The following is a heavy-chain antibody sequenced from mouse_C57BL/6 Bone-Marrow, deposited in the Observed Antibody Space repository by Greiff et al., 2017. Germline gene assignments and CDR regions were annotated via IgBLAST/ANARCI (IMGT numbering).Heavy chain of an antibody. Sequence: EVQLVESGGDLVKPGGSLKLSCAASGFTFSSYGMSWVRQTPDKRLEWVATISSGGSYTYYPDSVKGRFTISRDNAKNTRYLQMSSLKSEATAMYYCARQDFWYYGSSYDAMDYWGQGTSVTVSS. J-gene: IGHJ4*01. CDR3: ARQDFWYYGSSYDAMDY. V-gene: IGHV5-6*01. CDR1: GFTFSSYG. D-gene: IGHD1-1*01. CDR2: ISSGGSYT.